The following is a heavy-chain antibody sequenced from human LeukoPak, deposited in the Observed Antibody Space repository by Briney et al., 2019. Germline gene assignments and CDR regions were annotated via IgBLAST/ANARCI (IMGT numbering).Heavy chain of an antibody. D-gene: IGHD6-13*01. CDR2: IYTSGST. V-gene: IGHV4-4*07. CDR1: GGSISSYY. Sequence: SETLSLTCTVSGGSISSYYWSWIRQPAGKGLEWIGRIYTSGSTNYNPSLKSRVTMSVDTSKNQFSLKLSSVTAADTAVYYCARGIGYSKTRSYYYYMDVWGKGTTVTVSS. CDR3: ARGIGYSKTRSYYYYMDV. J-gene: IGHJ6*03.